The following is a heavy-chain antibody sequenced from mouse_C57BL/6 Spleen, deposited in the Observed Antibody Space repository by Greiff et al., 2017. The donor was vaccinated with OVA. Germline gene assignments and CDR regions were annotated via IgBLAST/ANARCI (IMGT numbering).Heavy chain of an antibody. J-gene: IGHJ4*01. CDR2: LNYDGSST. CDR3: ARVLDRRDYYAMDY. V-gene: IGHV5-16*01. Sequence: DVKLVESEGGLVQPGSSMKLSCTASGFTFSDYYMAWVRQVPEKGLEWVANLNYDGSSTYYLDSLQSRFIISRDTAKNILYLQMSSLKSEDTATYYCARVLDRRDYYAMDYWGQGTSVTVSS. CDR1: GFTFSDYY.